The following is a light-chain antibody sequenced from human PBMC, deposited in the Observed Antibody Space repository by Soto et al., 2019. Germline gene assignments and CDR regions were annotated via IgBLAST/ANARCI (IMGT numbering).Light chain of an antibody. CDR1: QSISGW. V-gene: IGKV1-5*01. CDR2: DAS. CDR3: QQYNGYSL. J-gene: IGKJ1*01. Sequence: DIQMTQSPSTLSASVGDRVTITCRASQSISGWLAWYQQKPGKAPKLLIYDASSLESGGPSRFSGIGYGTEFTLSISSLQPDDFATYYCQQYNGYSLFGQGTKVDSK.